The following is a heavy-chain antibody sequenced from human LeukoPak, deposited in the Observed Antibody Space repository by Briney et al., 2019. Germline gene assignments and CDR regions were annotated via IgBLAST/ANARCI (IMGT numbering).Heavy chain of an antibody. V-gene: IGHV6-1*01. J-gene: IGHJ4*02. Sequence: SQTLSLTCAISGDSVSSNSAAWNWIRQSPSRGLEWLGRTYYRSKWYNDYAVSVKSRITISPDTSKNQFSLQLNSVTPEDTAVYYCVREDCSGGSCYSGFDYWAQGTLVTVSS. CDR3: VREDCSGGSCYSGFDY. D-gene: IGHD2-15*01. CDR2: TYYRSKWYN. CDR1: GDSVSSNSAA.